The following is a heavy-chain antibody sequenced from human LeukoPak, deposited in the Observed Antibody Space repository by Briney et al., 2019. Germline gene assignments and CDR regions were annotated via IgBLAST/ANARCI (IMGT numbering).Heavy chain of an antibody. V-gene: IGHV3-23*01. CDR3: AIPPLSGTGSSRPLAGMDV. J-gene: IGHJ6*02. CDR1: GFTFSSYA. Sequence: GGSLRLSCAASGFTFSSYAMSWVRQAPGKGLEWVSAISGSGGSTYYADSVKGRFTISRDNSKNTLYLQMNSLRAEDTAVYYCAIPPLSGTGSSRPLAGMDVWGQGTTVTVSS. CDR2: ISGSGGST. D-gene: IGHD3-10*01.